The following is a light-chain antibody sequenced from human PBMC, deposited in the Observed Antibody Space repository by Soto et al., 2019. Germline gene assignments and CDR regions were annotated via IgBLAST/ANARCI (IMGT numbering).Light chain of an antibody. CDR2: GAS. CDR3: QQYGSSRT. Sequence: EIVLTQSPGTLSLSPGERATLSCRASPSVSSSYLAWYQQKPGQAPRLLIYGASSRATGIPDRFSGSGSGTDFTLTISRLEPEDFAVYYCQQYGSSRTFGQGTQVEIK. CDR1: PSVSSSY. V-gene: IGKV3-20*01. J-gene: IGKJ1*01.